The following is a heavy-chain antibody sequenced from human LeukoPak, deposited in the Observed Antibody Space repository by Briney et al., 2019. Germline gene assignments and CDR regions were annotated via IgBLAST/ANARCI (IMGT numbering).Heavy chain of an antibody. CDR3: ARYNSGWSYFDY. CDR2: IFYSGST. Sequence: SETLSLTCTVSGDSISNYYWSWIRQPPGKGLDWIGYIFYSGSTNYNPSLKSRVAMSVDTSKSQFSLKLSSVTAADTAIYYCARYNSGWSYFDYWGQGTLVTVSS. CDR1: GDSISNYY. D-gene: IGHD6-19*01. J-gene: IGHJ4*02. V-gene: IGHV4-59*01.